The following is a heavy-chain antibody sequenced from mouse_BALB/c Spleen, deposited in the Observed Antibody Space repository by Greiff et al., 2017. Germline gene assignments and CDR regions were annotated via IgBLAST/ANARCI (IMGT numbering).Heavy chain of an antibody. J-gene: IGHJ4*01. Sequence: DVKLQESGGGLVQPGGSLKLSCAASGFTFSSYAMSWVRQSPEKRLEWVAEISSGGSYTYYPDTVTGRFTISRDNAKNTLYLEMSSLRSEDTAMYYCARGDYGYAMDYWGQGTSVTVSS. CDR1: GFTFSSYA. D-gene: IGHD2-4*01. CDR3: ARGDYGYAMDY. V-gene: IGHV5-9-4*01. CDR2: ISSGGSYT.